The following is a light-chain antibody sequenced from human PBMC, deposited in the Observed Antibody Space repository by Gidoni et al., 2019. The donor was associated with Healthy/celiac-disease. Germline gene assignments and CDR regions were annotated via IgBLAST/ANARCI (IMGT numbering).Light chain of an antibody. V-gene: IGKV1-8*01. CDR1: QGISSY. CDR3: QQYYSYPRT. J-gene: IGKJ3*01. Sequence: AIRMTQSPSSFSASTGDRVTITCRASQGISSYLAWYQQKPGKAPKLLIYAASTLQSGVPSRFSGSGSGTDFTLTISCLQSEDLATYYCQQYYSYPRTFGPGTKVDIK. CDR2: AAS.